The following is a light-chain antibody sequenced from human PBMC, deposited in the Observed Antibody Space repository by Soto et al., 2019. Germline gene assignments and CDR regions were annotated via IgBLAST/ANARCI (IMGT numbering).Light chain of an antibody. Sequence: DIVMTQSPDSLAVSLGERATINCKSSQSVLYSSNNKNYLAWYQQKPGQPPKLLIYWASTRESGVADRFSGSGSGTDFTLTISSLQAEDVAVYYCQQYYNTPLSFGGGTKVEIK. CDR1: QSVLYSSNNKNY. V-gene: IGKV4-1*01. CDR3: QQYYNTPLS. J-gene: IGKJ4*01. CDR2: WAS.